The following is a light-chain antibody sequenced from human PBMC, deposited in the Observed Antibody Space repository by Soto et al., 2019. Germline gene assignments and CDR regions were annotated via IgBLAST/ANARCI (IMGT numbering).Light chain of an antibody. V-gene: IGLV2-14*01. CDR2: AVS. CDR3: SSYTSSSTI. J-gene: IGLJ2*01. CDR1: SSDVGGYNY. Sequence: QSALTQPASVSGSPGQSITISCTGTSSDVGGYNYVSWYQQHPGKAPKLMIYAVSSRPSGVSDRFSGSKSGNTASLTISGLQAEDEADYYCSSYTSSSTIFGGGTKLTVL.